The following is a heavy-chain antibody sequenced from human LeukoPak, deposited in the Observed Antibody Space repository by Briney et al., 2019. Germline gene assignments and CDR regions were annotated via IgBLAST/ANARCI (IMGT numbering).Heavy chain of an antibody. CDR3: ARGSGGLNWFDP. CDR1: GGSFSGYH. J-gene: IGHJ5*02. D-gene: IGHD3-10*01. CDR2: INHSGST. Sequence: SETLSLTCAVYGGSFSGYHWSWIRQPPGKGLEWIGEINHSGSTNYNPSLKSRVTISVDTSKNQFSLKLSSVTAADTAVYYCARGSGGLNWFDPWGQGTLVTVSS. V-gene: IGHV4-34*01.